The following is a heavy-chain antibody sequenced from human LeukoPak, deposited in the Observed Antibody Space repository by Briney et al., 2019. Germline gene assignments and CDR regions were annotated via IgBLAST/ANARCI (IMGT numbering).Heavy chain of an antibody. J-gene: IGHJ4*02. CDR3: AREGNYGDFDC. V-gene: IGHV1-69*06. CDR2: IIPIFGTA. CDR1: GGTFSSYA. D-gene: IGHD4-17*01. Sequence: ASVKVSCKASGGTFSSYAISWVRQAPGQGLEWMGGIIPIFGTANYAQKFQGRVTITADKSTSTAYMELSSLRSEDTAVYYCAREGNYGDFDCWGQGTLVTVSS.